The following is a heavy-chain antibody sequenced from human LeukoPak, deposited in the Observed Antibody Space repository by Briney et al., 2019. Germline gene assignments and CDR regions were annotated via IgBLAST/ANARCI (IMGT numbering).Heavy chain of an antibody. CDR1: GYSFTRYW. J-gene: IGHJ5*02. V-gene: IGHV5-51*01. CDR3: ARHRAIGVRGVPWVGPNWFDP. Sequence: RRGESLKISCKGSGYSFTRYWIGWVRQMPGKGLEWMGIIYPGDSITKYSPSFQDQVTISADKSISTAYLQWSSLKASDTAMYYCARHRAIGVRGVPWVGPNWFDPWGQGTLVTVSS. D-gene: IGHD3-10*01. CDR2: IYPGDSIT.